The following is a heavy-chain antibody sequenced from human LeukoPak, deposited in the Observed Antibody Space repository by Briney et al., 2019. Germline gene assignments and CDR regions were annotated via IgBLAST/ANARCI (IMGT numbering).Heavy chain of an antibody. J-gene: IGHJ3*02. CDR2: IDWDDDT. CDR3: ARTRFKTEIIIGPGPIPFFSFDT. Sequence: SGPTLVNPTQTLTLTCTFSGFSLNTTGMCVSWIRQPPGKALEWLARIDWDDDTYYIPSLRTRLTISKDTSKNQVVLTLTDMDPGDTATYYWARTRFKTEIIIGPGPIPFFSFDTWGQGTVVIVSS. CDR1: GFSLNTTGMC. V-gene: IGHV2-70*11. D-gene: IGHD3-10*01.